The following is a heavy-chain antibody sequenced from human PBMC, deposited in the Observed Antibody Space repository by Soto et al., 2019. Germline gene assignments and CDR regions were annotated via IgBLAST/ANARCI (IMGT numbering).Heavy chain of an antibody. Sequence: QVQLVQSGAEVKKPGSSVKVSCKASGGTFSSYTISWVRQAPGQGLEWMGRIIPILGIANYAQKFQGRVTITADKSTSTAYMELSSLRSEDTAVYYCARDNKRAHSSSSRFDYWGQGTLVTVSS. V-gene: IGHV1-69*08. CDR2: IIPILGIA. J-gene: IGHJ4*02. D-gene: IGHD6-6*01. CDR3: ARDNKRAHSSSSRFDY. CDR1: GGTFSSYT.